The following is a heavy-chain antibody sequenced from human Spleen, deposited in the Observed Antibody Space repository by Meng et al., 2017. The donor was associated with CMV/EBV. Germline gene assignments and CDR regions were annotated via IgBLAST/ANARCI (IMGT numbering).Heavy chain of an antibody. CDR3: VKGREWSALDGFDM. V-gene: IGHV3-9*01. J-gene: IGHJ3*02. CDR1: GFTFNDYA. Sequence: GGSLRLSCVASGFTFNDYAMHWVRQAPGKGLEWVSGMNWNSDSINYVDSVKGRFTISRDNAKNSLYLQMHSLGFEDTAFYYCVKGREWSALDGFDMWGQGTMVTVSS. CDR2: MNWNSDSI. D-gene: IGHD3-3*01.